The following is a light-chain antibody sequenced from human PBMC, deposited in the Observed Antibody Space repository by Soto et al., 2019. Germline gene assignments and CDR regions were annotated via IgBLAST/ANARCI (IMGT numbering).Light chain of an antibody. J-gene: IGKJ2*03. CDR2: GTS. V-gene: IGKV3-20*01. CDR3: QQYGNGNSPRYS. Sequence: ELVLTQSPGTLSLPLGETATLSCCASQSVSINYLAWYQQKPGQAPRLLIFGTSSRATGIPDRFSGSGSGTDFTLSITRLEPEDFAVYYCQQYGNGNSPRYSFGQGTRVEIK. CDR1: QSVSINY.